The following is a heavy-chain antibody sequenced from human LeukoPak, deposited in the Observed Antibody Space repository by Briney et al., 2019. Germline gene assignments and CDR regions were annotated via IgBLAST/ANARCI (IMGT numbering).Heavy chain of an antibody. V-gene: IGHV4-39*01. J-gene: IGHJ5*02. D-gene: IGHD3-3*01. CDR2: IYYSGST. CDR1: GGSISSSSYY. CDR3: ASLEIFGVVSNWFDP. Sequence: SETLSLTCTVSGGSISSSSYYWGWIRQPPGKGLEWIGSIYYSGSTYYNPSLKSRVTISVDTSKNQFSLKLSSVTAADTAVYYCASLEIFGVVSNWFDPWGQGTLVTVSS.